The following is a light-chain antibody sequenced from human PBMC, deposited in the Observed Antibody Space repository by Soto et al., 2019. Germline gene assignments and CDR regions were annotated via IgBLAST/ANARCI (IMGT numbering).Light chain of an antibody. Sequence: QSALPQPASVSGSPGQSITISCTGTSSDVGGYDYVSWYQQHPGKAPKVMIYDVNNRPSGVSNRFSGSKSGTTASLSISGLQAEDEADYYCSSYTSSGTYVVGTGTKLTVL. CDR1: SSDVGGYDY. CDR2: DVN. J-gene: IGLJ1*01. CDR3: SSYTSSGTYV. V-gene: IGLV2-14*01.